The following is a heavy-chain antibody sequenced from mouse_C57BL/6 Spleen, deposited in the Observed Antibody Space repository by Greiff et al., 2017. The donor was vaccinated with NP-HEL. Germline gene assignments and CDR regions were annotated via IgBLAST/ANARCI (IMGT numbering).Heavy chain of an antibody. CDR3: ARRENWYYAMDY. CDR2: IYPRSGNT. Sequence: QVQLKESGAELARPGASVKLSCKASGYTFTSYGISWVKQRTGQGLEWIGEIYPRSGNTYYNEKFKGKATLTADKSSSTAYMQLNSLTSEDSAVYFCARRENWYYAMDYWGQGTSVTVSS. CDR1: GYTFTSYG. J-gene: IGHJ4*01. D-gene: IGHD4-1*01. V-gene: IGHV1-81*01.